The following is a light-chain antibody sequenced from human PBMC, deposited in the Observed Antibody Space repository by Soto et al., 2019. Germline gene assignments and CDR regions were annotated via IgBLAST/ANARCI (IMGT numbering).Light chain of an antibody. CDR2: SNN. CDR1: RSSIGSNT. CDR3: AAWDASLGGFDV. Sequence: QSVLTQPPSASGTPGQRVTISCSGSRSSIGSNTVNWYQHLPGTAPKLLIYSNNHRPSGVPDRFSASKTGASASLAISGLQSEDEGDYYCAAWDASLGGFDVVGTGTKVTVL. J-gene: IGLJ1*01. V-gene: IGLV1-44*01.